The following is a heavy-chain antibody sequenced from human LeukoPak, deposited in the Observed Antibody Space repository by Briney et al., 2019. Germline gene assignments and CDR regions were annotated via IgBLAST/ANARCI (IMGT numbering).Heavy chain of an antibody. D-gene: IGHD3-10*01. Sequence: GRSLRLSCAASGFTFSSYAMHWVRQTPDKGLEWVAVVSNDGTNKHYTDSVKGRFTISRDNSKNTLYLQMNSLRAEDTAVYYCCGSGPKGYYYGMDVWGQGTTVTVSS. CDR2: VSNDGTNK. J-gene: IGHJ6*02. CDR1: GFTFSSYA. CDR3: CGSGPKGYYYGMDV. V-gene: IGHV3-30-3*01.